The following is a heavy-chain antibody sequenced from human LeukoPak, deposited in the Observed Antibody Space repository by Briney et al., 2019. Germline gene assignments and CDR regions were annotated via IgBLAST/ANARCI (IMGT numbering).Heavy chain of an antibody. CDR1: GFTFSSYS. J-gene: IGHJ4*02. D-gene: IGHD6-13*01. V-gene: IGHV3-33*08. CDR3: ARENGDYSSSFSPGY. Sequence: HPGGSLRLSCAASGFTFSSYSMHWVRQAPGKGLEWVALIWYDGSNKYYADSVKGRFTISRDNSKNTLYLQMNSLRAEDTAVYYCARENGDYSSSFSPGYWGQGTLVTVSS. CDR2: IWYDGSNK.